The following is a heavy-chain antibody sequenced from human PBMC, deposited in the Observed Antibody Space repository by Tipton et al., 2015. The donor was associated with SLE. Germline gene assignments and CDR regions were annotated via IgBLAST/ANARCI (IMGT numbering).Heavy chain of an antibody. CDR2: IFSSGNT. D-gene: IGHD3-10*01. CDR3: SAGTPNPTPPPRSTVPIPQPPPHPMFHLRLAFVPAAGTAVYYCAREGISYCGGDCHGSFDY. J-gene: IGHJ4*02. Sequence: TLSLACTVSGDSMNSGVYYWSWLRQPAGKGLEWIGRIFSSGNTIYNPSFKSRVTISEDTSKNQFSLRPSSVTDADTAVHYCSAGTPNPTPPPRSTVPIPQPPPHPMFHLRLAFVPAAGTAVYYCAREGISYCGGDCHGSFDYWGQGSLVTVSS. CDR1: GDSMNSGVYY. V-gene: IGHV4-61*02.